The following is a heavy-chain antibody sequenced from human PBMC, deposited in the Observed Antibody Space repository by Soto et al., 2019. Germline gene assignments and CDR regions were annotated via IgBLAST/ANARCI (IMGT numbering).Heavy chain of an antibody. CDR1: GFAFSGYW. Sequence: VQLVESGGDLVQPGGSLRLSCAASGFAFSGYWMSWVRQAPGKGMEGVANIKQDGSEKYYVDSVKGRFTLSRDNAKNSLYLQMNSLRVEDTAVYYCARATSVAAYWGQGTLVTVSS. V-gene: IGHV3-7*01. CDR3: ARATSVAAY. J-gene: IGHJ4*02. CDR2: IKQDGSEK. D-gene: IGHD6-19*01.